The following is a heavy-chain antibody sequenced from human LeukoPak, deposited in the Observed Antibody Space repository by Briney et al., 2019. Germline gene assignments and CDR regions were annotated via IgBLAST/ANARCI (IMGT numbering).Heavy chain of an antibody. V-gene: IGHV3-30*03. J-gene: IGHJ3*02. Sequence: PGGSLRLSCAASGFTFSSYGMHWVRQTPGKGLEWVSVISYDGSNKYYADSVKGRFTISRDNSKNTLYLQMNSLRAEDTAVYYCARREVGYDFWSGYQKRSAFDIWGQGTMVTVSS. D-gene: IGHD3-3*01. CDR3: ARREVGYDFWSGYQKRSAFDI. CDR2: ISYDGSNK. CDR1: GFTFSSYG.